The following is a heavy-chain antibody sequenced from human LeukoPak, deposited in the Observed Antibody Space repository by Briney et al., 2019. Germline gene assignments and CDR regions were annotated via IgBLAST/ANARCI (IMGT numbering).Heavy chain of an antibody. Sequence: GGSLRLSCAASGFTFSSYGMHWVRQAPGKGLEWVAFIRYDGSNKYYADSVKGRFTISRDNSKNTLYLQMNSLRAEDTAVYYCAKGYYYDSSALGGNWFDPWGQGTLVIVSS. D-gene: IGHD3-22*01. CDR2: IRYDGSNK. V-gene: IGHV3-30*02. CDR3: AKGYYYDSSALGGNWFDP. CDR1: GFTFSSYG. J-gene: IGHJ5*02.